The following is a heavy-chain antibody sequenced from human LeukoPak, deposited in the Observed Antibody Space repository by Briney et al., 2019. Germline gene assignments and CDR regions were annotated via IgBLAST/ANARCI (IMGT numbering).Heavy chain of an antibody. J-gene: IGHJ4*02. CDR3: AKGLTRNDILTGDYLDY. CDR2: ISGSGGST. CDR1: GFTFSSYA. Sequence: GGSLRLSCAASGFTFSSYAMSWVRQAPGKGLEWVSAISGSGGSTYYADSVKGRFTISRDNSKNTLYLQMNSLRAEDTAVYYCAKGLTRNDILTGDYLDYWGQGTLVTVSS. D-gene: IGHD3-9*01. V-gene: IGHV3-23*01.